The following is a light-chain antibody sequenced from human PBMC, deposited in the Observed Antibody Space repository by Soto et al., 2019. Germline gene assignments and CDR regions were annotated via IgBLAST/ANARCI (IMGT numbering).Light chain of an antibody. J-gene: IGKJ4*01. CDR1: QSISSY. Sequence: DIQMTQSPSSLSASVGDRVTITCRASQSISSYLNWYQQKPGKAPKLLIYAASSLQRGVPSRFSCSGSWTDFTLTISSLQPEDFATYYCQQSYSTPLTFGGGTKVDIK. V-gene: IGKV1-39*01. CDR2: AAS. CDR3: QQSYSTPLT.